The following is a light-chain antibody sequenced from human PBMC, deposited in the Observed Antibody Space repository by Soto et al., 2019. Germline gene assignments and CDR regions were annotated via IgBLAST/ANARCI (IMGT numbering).Light chain of an antibody. Sequence: RPSEISNRFSGSKSGNTASLTISGLQAEDEADYYCSSYTSSTTLHVFGTGTKVTVL. J-gene: IGLJ1*01. CDR3: SSYTSSTTLHV. V-gene: IGLV2-14*01.